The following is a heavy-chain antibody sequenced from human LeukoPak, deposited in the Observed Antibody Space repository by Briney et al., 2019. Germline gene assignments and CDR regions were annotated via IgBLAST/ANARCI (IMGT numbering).Heavy chain of an antibody. D-gene: IGHD6-13*01. CDR3: ARAVCGKQQLPCVNWFDP. V-gene: IGHV4-59*12. Sequence: SETLSLTCTVSGGSISGYYWSWIRQPPGKGLEWIGYIYYSGTTNYNPSLKSRVTISVDTSKNQFSLKLSSVTAADTAVYYCARAVCGKQQLPCVNWFDPWGQGTLVTVSS. CDR2: IYYSGTT. CDR1: GGSISGYY. J-gene: IGHJ5*02.